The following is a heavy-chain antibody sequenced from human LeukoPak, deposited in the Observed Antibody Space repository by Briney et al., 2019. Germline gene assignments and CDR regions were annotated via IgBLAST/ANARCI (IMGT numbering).Heavy chain of an antibody. J-gene: IGHJ3*02. CDR2: IGHTGTST. V-gene: IGHV3-23*01. D-gene: IGHD3-16*02. Sequence: GGSLRLSCTASGFSISTYDMAWVRQAPGKGLEWVSAIGHTGTSTFYADSVRGRFTISRDNSKNTLYLQMNSLRAEDTAVYYCARVNRGDAFDIWGQGTLVTVSS. CDR3: ARVNRGDAFDI. CDR1: GFSISTYD.